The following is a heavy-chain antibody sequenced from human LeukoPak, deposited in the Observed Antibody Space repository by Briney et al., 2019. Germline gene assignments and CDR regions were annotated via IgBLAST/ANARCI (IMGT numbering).Heavy chain of an antibody. CDR2: ISWNSGSI. D-gene: IGHD5-12*01. Sequence: GGSLRLSCAASGFTFDDYAMHWVRQAPGKGLEWVSGISWNSGSIGYADSVKGRFTISRDNAKDSLYLQMNSLRAEDTALYYCAKGSVRWLPTIYTPFDYWGQGTLVTVSS. V-gene: IGHV3-9*01. J-gene: IGHJ4*02. CDR1: GFTFDDYA. CDR3: AKGSVRWLPTIYTPFDY.